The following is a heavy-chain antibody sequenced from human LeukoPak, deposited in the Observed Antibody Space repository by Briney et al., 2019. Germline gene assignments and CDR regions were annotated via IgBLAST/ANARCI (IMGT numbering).Heavy chain of an antibody. V-gene: IGHV3-23*01. Sequence: GGSLRLSCAGSGFTFDSYAMTWVRQAPGRGLEWVSAICRSGRDLYYADSVQDRFTISRDNSKNTLYLQVSSLRVEDTAVYYCAKSKDATMIVVVPLGGYFDYWGQGTLVTVSS. J-gene: IGHJ4*02. CDR3: AKSKDATMIVVVPLGGYFDY. CDR1: GFTFDSYA. CDR2: ICRSGRDL. D-gene: IGHD3-22*01.